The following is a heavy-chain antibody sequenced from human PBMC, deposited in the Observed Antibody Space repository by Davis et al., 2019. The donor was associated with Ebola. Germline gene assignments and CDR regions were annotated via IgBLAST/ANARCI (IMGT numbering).Heavy chain of an antibody. V-gene: IGHV3-33*03. CDR2: IWYDGSNK. D-gene: IGHD7-27*01. CDR1: GFTFSSYG. CDR3: GRSGRNWATEWFDP. Sequence: PGGSLRLSCAASGFTFSSYGMHWVRQAPGKGLEWVAVIWYDGSNKYYADSVKGRFTISRDNAKNSLYLQMNSLRAEDTAVYYCGRSGRNWATEWFDPWGQGTLVTVSS. J-gene: IGHJ5*02.